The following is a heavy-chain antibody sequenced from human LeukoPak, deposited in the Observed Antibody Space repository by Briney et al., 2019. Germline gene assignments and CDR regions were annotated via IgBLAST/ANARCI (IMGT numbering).Heavy chain of an antibody. J-gene: IGHJ4*02. CDR3: ARDLAGHYYGSGSSFDY. CDR2: IREDGSEK. CDR1: GFTFSNYW. V-gene: IGHV3-7*01. Sequence: PGGSLRVSCAASGFTFSNYWMSWVSQAPGKGMEWVANIREDGSEKYYVDSVKGQFTISRDNAKNSLFLQMDSLRAEDTAVYYCARDLAGHYYGSGSSFDYWGQGTLVTVSS. D-gene: IGHD3-10*01.